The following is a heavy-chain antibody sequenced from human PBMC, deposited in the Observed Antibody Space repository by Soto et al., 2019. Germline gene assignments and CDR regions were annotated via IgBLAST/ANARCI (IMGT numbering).Heavy chain of an antibody. V-gene: IGHV1-3*01. CDR1: GYTFTSYP. CDR3: ARDRISCSGGSCYLHLYGMDV. J-gene: IGHJ6*02. CDR2: IDAGDGNT. Sequence: ASVKVSCKASGYTFTSYPIHWVRRAPGQRLEWMGWIDAGDGNTKYSQKFLGRVTFTTDTSARTVYMALNSLRDEDTAVYYCARDRISCSGGSCYLHLYGMDVWGQGTTVTVSS. D-gene: IGHD2-15*01.